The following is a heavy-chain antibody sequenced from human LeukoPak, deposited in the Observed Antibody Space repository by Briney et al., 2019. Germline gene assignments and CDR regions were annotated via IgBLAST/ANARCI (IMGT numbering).Heavy chain of an antibody. CDR3: ARDSRYSSGWHFDY. CDR1: GYTFTGYY. Sequence: ALVKVSCKASGYTFTGYYMHWVRQAPGQGLEWMGWINPNSGGTNYAQKFQGRVTMTRDTSISTAYMELSRLRSDDTAVYYCARDSRYSSGWHFDYWGQGTLVTVSS. D-gene: IGHD6-19*01. V-gene: IGHV1-2*02. CDR2: INPNSGGT. J-gene: IGHJ4*02.